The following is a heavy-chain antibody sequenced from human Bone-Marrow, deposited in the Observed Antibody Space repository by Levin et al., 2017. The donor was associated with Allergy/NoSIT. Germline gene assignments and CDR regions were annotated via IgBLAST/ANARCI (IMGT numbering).Heavy chain of an antibody. Sequence: GESLKISCEASGFTFRTFTLTWVRQAPGKGLEWVSSISVSSSYTYYADSVKGRFTITRDDAKNSLYLHMNSLRVEDTAVYYCTSPHWDDNYWSGYYSATYWGQGTLVTVSS. CDR2: ISVSSSYT. V-gene: IGHV3-21*06. CDR1: GFTFRTFT. J-gene: IGHJ4*02. D-gene: IGHD3-3*01. CDR3: TSPHWDDNYWSGYYSATY.